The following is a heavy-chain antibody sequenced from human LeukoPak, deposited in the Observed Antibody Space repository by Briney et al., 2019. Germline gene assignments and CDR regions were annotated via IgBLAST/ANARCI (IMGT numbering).Heavy chain of an antibody. CDR2: IKQDGSET. D-gene: IGHD3-3*01. J-gene: IGHJ4*02. CDR3: ARAIGIWSGYSY. CDR1: AFTFSGYW. V-gene: IGHV3-7*04. Sequence: PGGSLRLSCAASAFTFSGYWMSWVRQAPGKRLEWVADIKQDGSETNYVDSVRGRFTISRDNAKNSLHLQMNSLRAEDTAVYYCARAIGIWSGYSYWGQGTLVTVSS.